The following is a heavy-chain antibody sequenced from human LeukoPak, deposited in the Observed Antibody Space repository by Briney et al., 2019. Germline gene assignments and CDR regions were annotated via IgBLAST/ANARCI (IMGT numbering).Heavy chain of an antibody. CDR1: GYTLTELS. V-gene: IGHV1-24*01. D-gene: IGHD3-22*01. CDR2: FEPEDGET. Sequence: ASVKVSCKVSGYTLTELSMHWVRQPPGKGLEWMGGFEPEDGETIYAQKFQGRVTMTEDTSTDTAYMELSSLRSEDTAVYYCATDYYDSSGYYHFDYWGQGTLVTVSS. J-gene: IGHJ4*02. CDR3: ATDYYDSSGYYHFDY.